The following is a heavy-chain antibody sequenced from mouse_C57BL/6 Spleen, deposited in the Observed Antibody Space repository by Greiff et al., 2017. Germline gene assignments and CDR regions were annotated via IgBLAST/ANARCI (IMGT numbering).Heavy chain of an antibody. D-gene: IGHD2-3*01. CDR2: IHPNSGST. CDR3: ARGGLLRDYFDY. J-gene: IGHJ2*01. V-gene: IGHV1-64*01. Sequence: QVQLQQPGAELVKPGASVKLSCKASGYTFTSSWMHWVKQRPGQGLEWIGMIHPNSGSTNYNEKFKSKATLTVDKSSSTAYLQLSSLTSEDAAVYYCARGGLLRDYFDYWGQGTTLTVSS. CDR1: GYTFTSSW.